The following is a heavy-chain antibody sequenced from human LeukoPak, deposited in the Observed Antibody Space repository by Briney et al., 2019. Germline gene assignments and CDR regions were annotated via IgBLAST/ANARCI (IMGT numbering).Heavy chain of an antibody. CDR1: GFTFTRFG. D-gene: IGHD5-18*01. J-gene: IGHJ4*02. V-gene: IGHV3-64*01. CDR2: ISSNGGGT. Sequence: GESLRLSCAASGFTFTRFGMSWVRQAPGKGLEYVSAISSNGGGTYYANSVKGRFTISRDNSKNTLYLQVGSLRVEDMGVYYCATITEGYSYGGYFDYWGQGTLVTVSS. CDR3: ATITEGYSYGGYFDY.